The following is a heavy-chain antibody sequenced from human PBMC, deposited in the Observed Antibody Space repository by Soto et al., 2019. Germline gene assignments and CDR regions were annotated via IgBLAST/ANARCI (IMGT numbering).Heavy chain of an antibody. V-gene: IGHV1-18*01. CDR1: GYTFTSYG. CDR3: ARDTWRTHSSWNWFDP. CDR2: ISAYNGNT. D-gene: IGHD6-13*01. J-gene: IGHJ5*02. Sequence: QVQLVQSGAEVKKPGASVKVSCKASGYTFTSYGISWVRQAPGQGLEWMGWISAYNGNTNYAQKLQGRVTMTTDTSTCTAYMELRSLRSDDTAVYYCARDTWRTHSSWNWFDPWGQGTLVTVSS.